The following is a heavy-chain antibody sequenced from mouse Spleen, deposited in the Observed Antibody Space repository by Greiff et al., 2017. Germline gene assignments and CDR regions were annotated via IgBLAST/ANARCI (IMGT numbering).Heavy chain of an antibody. Sequence: EVQLQESGPELVKPGASVKISCKASGYSFTDYNMNWVKQSNGKRLEWIGVINPNYGTNSYNQKLKGKATLTVDQSSSTAYMQLNSLTSEDSAVYYFAIDSSGYEGSMDYWGQGTSGTCSS. CDR2: INPNYGTN. CDR1: GYSFTDYN. V-gene: IGHV1-39*01. D-gene: IGHD3-2*01. CDR3: AIDSSGYEGSMDY. J-gene: IGHJ4*01.